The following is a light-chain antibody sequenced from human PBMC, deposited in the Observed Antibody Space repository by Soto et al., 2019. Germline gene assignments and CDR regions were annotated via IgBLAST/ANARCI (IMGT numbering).Light chain of an antibody. Sequence: QSVLTQPPSASASLRASVTLTCTLSSGSSDYKVDWYQQRPGKGPRFVMRVGTGGIVGSKGDGIPDRFSVLGSGLNRYLTIKNIQEEDEGDYHCGADHGSGSNFVYVFGTGTKLTVL. V-gene: IGLV9-49*03. CDR1: SGSSDYK. J-gene: IGLJ1*01. CDR2: VGTGGIVG. CDR3: GADHGSGSNFVYV.